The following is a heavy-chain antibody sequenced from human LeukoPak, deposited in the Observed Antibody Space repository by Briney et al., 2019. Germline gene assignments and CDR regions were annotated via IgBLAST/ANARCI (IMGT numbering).Heavy chain of an antibody. V-gene: IGHV5-51*01. CDR1: GYSFTNYW. J-gene: IGHJ4*02. Sequence: GESLKISCKGSGYSFTNYWIGWVRQMPGKGLEWMGIIYPGDSDTRYSPSLQGQVTISADKSISTAYLQWSSLKASDTAMYYCALNPRGYCSGGRCYIGYWGQRTLVTVSS. D-gene: IGHD2-15*01. CDR2: IYPGDSDT. CDR3: ALNPRGYCSGGRCYIGY.